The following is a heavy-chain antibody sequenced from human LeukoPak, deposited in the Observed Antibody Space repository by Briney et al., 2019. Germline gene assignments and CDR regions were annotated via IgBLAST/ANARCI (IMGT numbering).Heavy chain of an antibody. CDR3: VRSASLVRGVIILTSNHHGIH. CDR1: GYTFTSYY. J-gene: IGHJ4*02. CDR2: MNPNSGNT. Sequence: AASVKVSCKASGYTFTSYYMHWVRQAPGQGLEWMAWMNPNSGNTGYLQRFRGRLTMTRDTSTDIAYMELSSLGSEDTAVYYCVRSASLVRGVIILTSNHHGIHWGQGTLVTVTS. V-gene: IGHV1-8*02. D-gene: IGHD3-10*01.